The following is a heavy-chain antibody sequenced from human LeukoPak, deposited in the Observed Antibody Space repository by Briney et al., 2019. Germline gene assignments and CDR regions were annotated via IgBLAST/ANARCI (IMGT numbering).Heavy chain of an antibody. Sequence: ASVKVSCKASGYTFSSYYMHWVRQAPEQGLEWMGVINPSGGSTSYAQRFQGGVTMTRDTSTSTFYMELSSLRSEDTAVYYCARHSLPGTTPFDYWGQGTLVTVSS. CDR1: GYTFSSYY. D-gene: IGHD1-1*01. CDR3: ARHSLPGTTPFDY. CDR2: INPSGGST. V-gene: IGHV1-46*01. J-gene: IGHJ4*02.